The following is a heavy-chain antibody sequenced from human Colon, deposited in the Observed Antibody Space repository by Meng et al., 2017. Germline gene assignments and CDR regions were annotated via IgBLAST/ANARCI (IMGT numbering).Heavy chain of an antibody. Sequence: QVQRQESGPGLVKPSGTLSLTCAVSGGSISSNYWWSWVRQSPNKGLEWIGEIHHGGTTNYNPSLKSRVTISVDTSNNQFSLKLSSVTAADTAVYYCARIDYGGNGIEKYFFDYWGQGTLVTSPQ. V-gene: IGHV4-4*02. J-gene: IGHJ4*02. CDR1: GGSISSNYW. CDR3: ARIDYGGNGIEKYFFDY. CDR2: IHHGGTT. D-gene: IGHD4-23*01.